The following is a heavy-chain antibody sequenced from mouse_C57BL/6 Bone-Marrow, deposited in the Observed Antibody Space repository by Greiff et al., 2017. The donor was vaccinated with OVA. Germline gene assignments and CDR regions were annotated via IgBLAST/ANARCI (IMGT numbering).Heavy chain of an antibody. CDR2: ISGGGGNT. CDR1: GFTFSSYT. CDR3: ARQRTYYYGSSYDFDY. Sequence: EVKLMESGGGLVKPGGSLKLSCAASGFTFSSYTMSWVRQTPEKRLEWVATISGGGGNTYYPDSVKGRFTISRDNAKNTLYLQMSSLRSEDTALYYCARQRTYYYGSSYDFDYWGQGTTLTVSS. J-gene: IGHJ2*01. D-gene: IGHD1-1*01. V-gene: IGHV5-9*01.